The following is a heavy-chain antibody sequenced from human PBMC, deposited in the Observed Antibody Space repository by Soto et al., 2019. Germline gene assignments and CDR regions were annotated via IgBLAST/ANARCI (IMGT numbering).Heavy chain of an antibody. CDR2: ISWNSGSI. D-gene: IGHD5-12*01. Sequence: GGSLRLSCAASGFTFDDYAMHWVRQAPGKGLEWVSGISWNSGSIGYADSVKGRFTISRDNAKNSLYLQMNSLGAEDTALYYCAKVFRSGYDYGFFDYWGQGTLVTVSS. J-gene: IGHJ4*02. V-gene: IGHV3-9*01. CDR1: GFTFDDYA. CDR3: AKVFRSGYDYGFFDY.